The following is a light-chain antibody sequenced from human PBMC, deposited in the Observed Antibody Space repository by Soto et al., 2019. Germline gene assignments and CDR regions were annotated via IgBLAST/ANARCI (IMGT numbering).Light chain of an antibody. CDR2: EVS. CDR3: MSYTSSSTLFV. CDR1: SXDVGGYNY. Sequence: QSALTQPDSVSGSPGQSITICCTGSSXDVGGYNYVSWYQRLAGKAPKLMIDEVSNRPSGVSNRFSGSKSGNTASLTISGLRAEDEADYYCMSYTSSSTLFVFGTGTKVTVL. V-gene: IGLV2-14*03. J-gene: IGLJ1*01.